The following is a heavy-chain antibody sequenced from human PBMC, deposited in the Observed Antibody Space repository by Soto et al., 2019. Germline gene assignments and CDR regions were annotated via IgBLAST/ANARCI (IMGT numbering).Heavy chain of an antibody. CDR1: GFTFSSYA. V-gene: IGHV3-30-3*01. CDR2: ISYDGSNK. D-gene: IGHD3-3*01. CDR3: ASLYAAFWSGYSPFDY. Sequence: PGGPLRLSCTASGFTFSSYAMHWVRQAPGKGLEWVAVISYDGSNKYYADSVKGRFTISRDNSKNTLYLQMNSLRAEDTAVYYCASLYAAFWSGYSPFDYWGQGTLVTVSS. J-gene: IGHJ4*02.